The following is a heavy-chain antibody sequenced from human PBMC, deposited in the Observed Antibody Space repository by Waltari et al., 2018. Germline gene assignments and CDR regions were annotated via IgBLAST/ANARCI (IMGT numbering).Heavy chain of an antibody. CDR2: INHSGST. J-gene: IGHJ4*02. CDR3: ARAERIAVAGPLGY. D-gene: IGHD6-19*01. V-gene: IGHV4-34*01. Sequence: QVQLQQWGAGLLKPSETLSLTCAVYGGSFSGYYWSWIRQPPGKGLEWIGEINHSGSTNYNPSLKIRFTISVDTSKNQFSLKLSSVTAADTAVYYCARAERIAVAGPLGYWGQGTLVTVSS. CDR1: GGSFSGYY.